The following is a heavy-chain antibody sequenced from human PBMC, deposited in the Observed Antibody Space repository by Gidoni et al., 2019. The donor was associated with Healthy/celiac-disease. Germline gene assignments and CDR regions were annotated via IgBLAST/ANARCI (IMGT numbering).Heavy chain of an antibody. J-gene: IGHJ5*02. CDR1: GFPFSSYS. CDR3: ARLGGYSSSSGWFDP. D-gene: IGHD6-6*01. CDR2: ISSSSSYI. V-gene: IGHV3-21*01. Sequence: EVQLVESGGGLVKPGGSLRLSCAASGFPFSSYSLNWVRQAPGKGLEWVSSISSSSSYIYYADSVKGRFTISRDNAKNSLYLQMNSLRAEDTAVYYCARLGGYSSSSGWFDPWGQGTLVTVSS.